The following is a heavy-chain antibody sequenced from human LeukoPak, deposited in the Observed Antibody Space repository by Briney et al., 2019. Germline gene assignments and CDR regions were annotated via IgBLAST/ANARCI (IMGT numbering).Heavy chain of an antibody. CDR2: INHSGST. Sequence: SEILSLTCAVYGGSFSGYYWSWIRQPPGKGLEWIGEINHSGSTNYNPSLKSRVTISVDTSKNQFSLKLSSVTAADTAVYYCASGDDYSKDPGSAYWGQGTLVTVSS. D-gene: IGHD4-11*01. V-gene: IGHV4-34*01. CDR3: ASGDDYSKDPGSAY. J-gene: IGHJ4*02. CDR1: GGSFSGYY.